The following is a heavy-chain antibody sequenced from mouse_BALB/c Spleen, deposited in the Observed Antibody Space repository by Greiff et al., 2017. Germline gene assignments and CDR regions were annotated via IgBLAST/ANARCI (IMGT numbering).Heavy chain of an antibody. CDR3: TRGDEGFAY. CDR2: IYPSDSYT. V-gene: IGHV1-69*02. CDR1: GYTFTSYW. Sequence: VQLQQPGAELVRPGASVKLSCKASGYTFTSYWINWVKQRPGQGLEWIGNIYPSDSYTNYNQKFKDKATLTVDKSSSTAYMQLSSPTSEDSAVYYCTRGDEGFAYWGQGTLVTVSA. J-gene: IGHJ3*01.